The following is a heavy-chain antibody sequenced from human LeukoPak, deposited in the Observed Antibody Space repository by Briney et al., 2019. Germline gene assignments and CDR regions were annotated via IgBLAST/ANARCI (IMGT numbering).Heavy chain of an antibody. CDR1: GGSISSGGYY. D-gene: IGHD7-27*01. V-gene: IGHV4-31*03. CDR3: ARCPSAGEFDY. J-gene: IGHJ4*02. CDR2: IYYSGST. Sequence: PSQTLSLTCTVSGGSISSGGYYWSWIRQHPGKGLGWTGYIYYSGSTYYNPSLKSRVTISVDTSKNQFSLKLSSVTAADTAVYYCARCPSAGEFDYWGQGTLVTVSS.